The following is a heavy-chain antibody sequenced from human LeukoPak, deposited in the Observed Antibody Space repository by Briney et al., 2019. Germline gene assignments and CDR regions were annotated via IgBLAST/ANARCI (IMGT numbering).Heavy chain of an antibody. V-gene: IGHV3-53*01. J-gene: IGHJ4*02. CDR2: IYSGGST. CDR1: GFTVSSKY. D-gene: IGHD3-22*01. CDR3: ASRYYYDRSGYYNVDY. Sequence: GGSLRLSCAASGFTVSSKYMSCVRQAPGKGLEWVSIIYSGGSTYYADSVKGRFTISRDNSKNTLYLQMNSLRAEATAVYYCASRYYYDRSGYYNVDYWGQGTLVTVSS.